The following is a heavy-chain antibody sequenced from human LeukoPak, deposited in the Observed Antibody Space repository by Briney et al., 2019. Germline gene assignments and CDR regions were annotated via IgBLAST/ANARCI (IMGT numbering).Heavy chain of an antibody. D-gene: IGHD1-14*01. CDR1: GYTFTSYD. CDR3: ARSNQFDAFDI. V-gene: IGHV1-8*03. CDR2: MNPNSGNT. J-gene: IGHJ3*02. Sequence: ASVKVSCKASGYTFTSYDINWVRQAPGQGLEWMGWMNPNSGNTGYAQKFQGRVTITRNTSISTAYMELSSLRSEDTAVYYCARSNQFDAFDIWGQGTMVTVSS.